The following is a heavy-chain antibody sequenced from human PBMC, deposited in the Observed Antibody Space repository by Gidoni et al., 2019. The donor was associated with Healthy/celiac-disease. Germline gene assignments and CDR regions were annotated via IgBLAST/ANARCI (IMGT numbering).Heavy chain of an antibody. CDR3: ARTTVTLYYFDY. Sequence: QVQLVQSGAEVKKPGASVKVSCKASGYTFTSYYMHWVRQAPGQGLEWMGIINPSGGSTSYAQKFQGRVTMTSDTSTSTVYMELSSLRSEDTAVYYCARTTVTLYYFDYWGQGTLVTVSS. V-gene: IGHV1-46*01. J-gene: IGHJ4*02. CDR2: INPSGGST. CDR1: GYTFTSYY. D-gene: IGHD4-4*01.